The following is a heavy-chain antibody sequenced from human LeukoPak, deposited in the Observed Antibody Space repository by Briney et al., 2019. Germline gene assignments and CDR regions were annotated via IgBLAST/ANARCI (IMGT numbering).Heavy chain of an antibody. CDR3: AKDGTYCGGDRPPYFDY. D-gene: IGHD2-21*01. Sequence: PGGSLRLSCAASGFTFSSYAMSWVRQAPGKGLEWVSAISGSGGSTHYADSVKGRFTISRDNSKNTLYLQMNSLRAEDTAVYYCAKDGTYCGGDRPPYFDYWGQGTLVTVSS. V-gene: IGHV3-23*01. CDR1: GFTFSSYA. J-gene: IGHJ4*02. CDR2: ISGSGGST.